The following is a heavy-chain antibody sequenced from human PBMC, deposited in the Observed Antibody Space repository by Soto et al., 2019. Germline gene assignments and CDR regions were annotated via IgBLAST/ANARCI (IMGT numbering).Heavy chain of an antibody. CDR3: ARKALAVGGLSYYGMDV. CDR1: GFTFTSSA. V-gene: IGHV1-58*01. CDR2: IVVGSGNT. J-gene: IGHJ6*02. Sequence: SVKVSCKASGFTFTSSAVQWVRQARGQRLEWIGWIVVGSGNTNYAQKFQERVTITRDMSTSTAYLELRGLRSDDTAVYYCARKALAVGGLSYYGMDVWGPGTTVTVSS. D-gene: IGHD6-19*01.